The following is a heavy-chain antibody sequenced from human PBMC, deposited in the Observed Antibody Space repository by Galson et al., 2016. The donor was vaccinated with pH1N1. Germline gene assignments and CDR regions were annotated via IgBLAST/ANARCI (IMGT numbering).Heavy chain of an antibody. D-gene: IGHD6-13*01. CDR2: IFYSGST. CDR3: ARGAAAGGTQYFQH. V-gene: IGHV4-59*06. J-gene: IGHJ1*01. Sequence: ETLSLTCSVSGDSLSTYHWNWIRQPPGKGLEWVGYIFYSGSTYYNPSLKSRVTTSLDTSTNQFSLKLSSVTAADTAVYYCARGAAAGGTQYFQHWGQGTLVTVSS. CDR1: GDSLSTYH.